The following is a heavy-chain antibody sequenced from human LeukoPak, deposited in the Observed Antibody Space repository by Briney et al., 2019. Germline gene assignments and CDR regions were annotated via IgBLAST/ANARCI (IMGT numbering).Heavy chain of an antibody. CDR2: ISSSGSTI. D-gene: IGHD6-13*01. V-gene: IGHV3-48*03. J-gene: IGHJ4*02. CDR1: GFTFSSYE. Sequence: GPLRLSCSASGFTFSSYEMNWVRQALGKGLEWVSYISSSGSTIYYADSVKGRFTISRDNAKNSLYLQMNSLRAEDTAVYYCARLGYSITWYPYYFDYWGQGTLVTVSS. CDR3: ARLGYSITWYPYYFDY.